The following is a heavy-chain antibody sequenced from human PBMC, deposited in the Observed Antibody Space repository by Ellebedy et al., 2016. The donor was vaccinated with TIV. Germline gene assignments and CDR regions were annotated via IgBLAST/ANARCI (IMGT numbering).Heavy chain of an antibody. CDR1: GYTFTSYG. CDR2: ISVYNGNT. V-gene: IGHV1-18*01. D-gene: IGHD2-21*02. J-gene: IGHJ4*02. Sequence: ASVKVSCKASGYTFTSYGISWVRQAPGQGLEWMGWISVYNGNTTYAQKFQDRVTMTADTSATTAYMELRSLRADDTAVYFCAREGVTGMFYFDYWGQGTPVTVSS. CDR3: AREGVTGMFYFDY.